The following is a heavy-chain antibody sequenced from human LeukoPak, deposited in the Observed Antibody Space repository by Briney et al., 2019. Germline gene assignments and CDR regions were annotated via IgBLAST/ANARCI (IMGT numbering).Heavy chain of an antibody. CDR1: GFTFSNCW. J-gene: IGHJ5*02. CDR2: IKQDGSEK. Sequence: GGSLRLSCAVSGFTFSNCWMSWVSQAPGKGLEWVANIKQDGSEKYYVDSVKGRFTISRDNARESLYLQMNSLRAEDTAVYYCAWEYHWGQGTLVTVSS. CDR3: AWEYH. V-gene: IGHV3-7*04.